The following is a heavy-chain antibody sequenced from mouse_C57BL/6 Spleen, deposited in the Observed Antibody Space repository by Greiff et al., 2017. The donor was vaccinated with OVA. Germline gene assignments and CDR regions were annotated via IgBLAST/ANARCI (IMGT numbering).Heavy chain of an antibody. CDR1: GFSFTSYG. V-gene: IGHV2-2*01. CDR3: ARYDSNCYDAKDD. CDR2: IWSGGST. J-gene: IGHJ4*01. D-gene: IGHD2-5*01. Sequence: VQLQESGPGLVQPSQSLSITCTVSGFSFTSYGVHWVRQSPGKGLEWLGVIWSGGSTDYNAAFITRLSISKDKSKSQVFFKMNRLLTDDTARYYCARYDSNCYDAKDDWGQGASVTVSS.